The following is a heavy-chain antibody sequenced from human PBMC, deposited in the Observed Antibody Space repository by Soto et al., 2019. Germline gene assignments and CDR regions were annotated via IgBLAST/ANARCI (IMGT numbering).Heavy chain of an antibody. D-gene: IGHD7-27*01. CDR3: ARVNWGSPVPAFDI. Sequence: ASVKVSCKASGYTFTSYDINWVRQATGQGLEWMGWMNPNSGNTGYAQKFQGRVTMTRNTSISTAYMELSSLRSEDTAVYYCARVNWGSPVPAFDIWGQGTMVTVSS. V-gene: IGHV1-8*01. CDR1: GYTFTSYD. J-gene: IGHJ3*02. CDR2: MNPNSGNT.